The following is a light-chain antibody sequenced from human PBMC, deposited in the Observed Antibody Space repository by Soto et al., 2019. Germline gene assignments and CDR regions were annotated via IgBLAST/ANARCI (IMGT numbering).Light chain of an antibody. CDR2: AAS. J-gene: IGKJ3*01. CDR3: QEYSKWPLFT. CDR1: QSVSTN. Sequence: EIVGTQSPGILSVSPGDRATLSCRASQSVSTNLAWYQQKPGQAPTLIIYAASTRATGIPARFTGSGSGTDFTLTISSLQSEDFAVYYCQEYSKWPLFTFGPGTRVDIK. V-gene: IGKV3-15*01.